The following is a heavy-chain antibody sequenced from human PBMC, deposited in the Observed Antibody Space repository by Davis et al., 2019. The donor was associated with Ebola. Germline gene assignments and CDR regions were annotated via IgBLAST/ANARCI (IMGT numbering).Heavy chain of an antibody. Sequence: SETLSLTCTVSGGSISSYYWSWIRQPPGKGLEWIGYIYYSGSTNYNPSLKSRVTISVDTSKNQFSLKLSSVTAADTAVYYCARVEMATMAGGLDYWGQGTLVTVSS. CDR2: IYYSGST. V-gene: IGHV4-59*01. CDR3: ARVEMATMAGGLDY. D-gene: IGHD5-24*01. J-gene: IGHJ4*02. CDR1: GGSISSYY.